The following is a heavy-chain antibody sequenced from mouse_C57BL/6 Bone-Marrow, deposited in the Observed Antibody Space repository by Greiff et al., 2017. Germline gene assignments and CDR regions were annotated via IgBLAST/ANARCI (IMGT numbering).Heavy chain of an antibody. CDR1: GFNIKDYY. CDR2: IDPEGGET. D-gene: IGHD2-1*01. V-gene: IGHV14-2*01. J-gene: IGHJ4*01. Sequence: VQLQQSGAELVKPGASVKLSCTASGFNIKDYYMHWVKQRTEQGLEWIGRIDPEGGETKYAPKFQGKATITADNSSNTAYLQLSILTSEDTAVYYCARLYYVNYNYAMDYWGQGTSVTVSS. CDR3: ARLYYVNYNYAMDY.